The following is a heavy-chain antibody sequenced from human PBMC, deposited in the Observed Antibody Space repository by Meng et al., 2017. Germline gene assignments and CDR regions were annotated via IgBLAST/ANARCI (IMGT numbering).Heavy chain of an antibody. D-gene: IGHD1-26*01. V-gene: IGHV4-39*07. CDR2: IYYSGST. CDR3: ARVLIGGATPN. Sequence: RVSRPVRCNRPDALSLPVPFHVASVGKVRYYWGRIPPPPGKGLEWIGSIYYSGSTYSNPSLKSQVTIAVDTSKNQFSLKLSSVTAADTAVYYCARVLIGGATPNWGQGTLVTVSS. J-gene: IGHJ4*02. CDR1: VASVGKVRYY.